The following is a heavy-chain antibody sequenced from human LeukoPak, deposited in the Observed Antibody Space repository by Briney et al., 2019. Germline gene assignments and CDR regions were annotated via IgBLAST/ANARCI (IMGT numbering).Heavy chain of an antibody. CDR2: ISGSGGST. CDR1: GFTFSSYA. Sequence: PGGSLRLSCAASGFTFSSYAMSWVRQAPGKGLEWVSSISGSGGSTYYADSVKGRFTISRDNSKNTLYLQMNSLRAEDTAVYYCAKESWGSGRPFLRAFDIWGQGTMVTVSS. D-gene: IGHD3-10*01. J-gene: IGHJ3*02. CDR3: AKESWGSGRPFLRAFDI. V-gene: IGHV3-23*01.